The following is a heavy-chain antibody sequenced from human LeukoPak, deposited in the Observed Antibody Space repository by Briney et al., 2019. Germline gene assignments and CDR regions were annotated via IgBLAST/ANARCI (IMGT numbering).Heavy chain of an antibody. CDR3: AKKVYYFYYMVV. CDR2: ISGSGGST. CDR1: GFTFSSYD. J-gene: IGHJ6*03. V-gene: IGHV3-23*01. Sequence: PGGSLRLSCAAPGFTFSSYDMTWIRQAPGKGLEWVSAISGSGGSTYYAGSVKGRFTISRDNSKNTLYLQMNSLRDEDTAVYYCAKKVYYFYYMVVWGKGTTVSASS.